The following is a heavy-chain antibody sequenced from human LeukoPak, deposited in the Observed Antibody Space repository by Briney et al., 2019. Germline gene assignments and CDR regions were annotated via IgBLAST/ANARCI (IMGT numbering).Heavy chain of an antibody. Sequence: GGSLRLSCAASGFTFSNYAMSWVRQAPGKGLEWVSAINSGAGYTYYADSVKGRFTISRDNSKNTLYLQMNSLRADDMAVYYCAKGNDQWAAGTLPGDYWGQGTLVTVSS. CDR2: INSGAGYT. CDR1: GFTFSNYA. V-gene: IGHV3-23*01. J-gene: IGHJ4*02. CDR3: AKGNDQWAAGTLPGDY. D-gene: IGHD6-13*01.